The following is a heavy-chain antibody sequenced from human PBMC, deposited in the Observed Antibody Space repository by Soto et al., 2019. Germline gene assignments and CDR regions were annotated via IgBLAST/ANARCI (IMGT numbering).Heavy chain of an antibody. CDR2: MNPNSGNT. V-gene: IGHV1-8*01. Sequence: ASVKVSCKTSGYTFTNYDINWVRQATGQGLEWMGWMNPNSGNTGYAQKFQGRVTMTRNTSISTAYMELSSLRSEDTAVYYCARGTADDFWSGYPGAFDIWGQGTMVTVSS. CDR3: ARGTADDFWSGYPGAFDI. D-gene: IGHD3-3*01. J-gene: IGHJ3*02. CDR1: GYTFTNYD.